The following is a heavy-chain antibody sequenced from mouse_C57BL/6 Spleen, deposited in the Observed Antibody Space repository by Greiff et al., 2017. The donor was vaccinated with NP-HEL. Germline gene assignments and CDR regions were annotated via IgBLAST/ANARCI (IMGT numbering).Heavy chain of an antibody. CDR2: IDPSDSYT. Sequence: QVQLKQPGAELVKPGASVKLSCKASGYTFTSYWMQWVKQRPGQGLEWIGEIDPSDSYTNYNQKFKGKATLTVDTSSSTAYMQLSSLTSEDSAVYYCATDLDYWGQGTTLTVSS. V-gene: IGHV1-50*01. J-gene: IGHJ2*01. CDR1: GYTFTSYW. CDR3: ATDLDY.